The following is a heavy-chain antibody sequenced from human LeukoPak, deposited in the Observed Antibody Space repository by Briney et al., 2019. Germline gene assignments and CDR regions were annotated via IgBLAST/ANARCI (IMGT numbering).Heavy chain of an antibody. CDR2: IKSKGHGGTA. D-gene: IGHD6-13*01. CDR1: GFTFSNAY. V-gene: IGHV3-15*01. Sequence: GGSLRLSCGASGFTFSNAYIMWVRQAPGKGLEWVGRIKSKGHGGTADYAAPVKDRFTISRDGSKNTLYLQMNSLRAEDTAVYYCAKMGVAAAGIWGQGTLVTVSS. J-gene: IGHJ4*02. CDR3: AKMGVAAAGI.